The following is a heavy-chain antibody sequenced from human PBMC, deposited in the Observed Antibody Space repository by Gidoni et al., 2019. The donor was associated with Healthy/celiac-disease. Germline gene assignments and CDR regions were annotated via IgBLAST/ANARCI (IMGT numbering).Heavy chain of an antibody. D-gene: IGHD3-9*01. CDR3: ARATTGYPYYYYGMDV. Sequence: EVQLVESGGGLVKPGGSLRLSCAASGFTFSSYSMNWVRQAPGKGLDWVSSISSSSSYIYYADSVKGRFTISRDNAKNSLYLQMNSLRAEDTAVYYCARATTGYPYYYYGMDVWGQGTTVTVSS. J-gene: IGHJ6*02. CDR1: GFTFSSYS. V-gene: IGHV3-21*01. CDR2: ISSSSSYI.